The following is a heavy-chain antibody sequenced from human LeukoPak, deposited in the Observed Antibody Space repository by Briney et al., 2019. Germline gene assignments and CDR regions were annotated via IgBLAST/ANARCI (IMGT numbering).Heavy chain of an antibody. CDR3: ARVSSTYDSSGYLGAFDI. Sequence: SETLSLTCTVSGGSISSYYWSWIRQPPGKGLEGIGYIYYSGSTNYNPSLKSRVTISVDTSKNQFSLKLSSVTAADTAVYYCARVSSTYDSSGYLGAFDIWGQGTMVTVSS. CDR1: GGSISSYY. CDR2: IYYSGST. V-gene: IGHV4-59*01. J-gene: IGHJ3*02. D-gene: IGHD3-22*01.